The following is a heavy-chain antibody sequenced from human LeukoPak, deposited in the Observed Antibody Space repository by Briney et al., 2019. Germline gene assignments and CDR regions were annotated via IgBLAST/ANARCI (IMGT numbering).Heavy chain of an antibody. Sequence: GGSLRLSCAASGFTFSSYAMSWVRQAPGKVLEWVSTISGSGGSTYYAGSVKGRFTISRDNSKNTLYLQMHRLRAEETDVYYCAKVVGATTRGYFDYWGQGTLVTVSS. CDR1: GFTFSSYA. J-gene: IGHJ4*02. CDR3: AKVVGATTRGYFDY. V-gene: IGHV3-23*01. D-gene: IGHD1-26*01. CDR2: ISGSGGST.